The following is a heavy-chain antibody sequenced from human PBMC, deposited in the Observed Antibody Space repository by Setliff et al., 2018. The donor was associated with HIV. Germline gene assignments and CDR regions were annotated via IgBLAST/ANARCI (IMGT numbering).Heavy chain of an antibody. J-gene: IGHJ6*02. V-gene: IGHV3-7*01. CDR1: GFTFSSYG. CDR2: INQDGSEK. D-gene: IGHD3-10*01. Sequence: GGSLRLSCAASGFTFSSYGMHWVRQAPGKGLEWVANINQDGSEKNYVDSVKGRFTISRDNAENSLYLQMNSLRADDTATYYCARKLRPGHGVDVWGQGTTVTVSS. CDR3: ARKLRPGHGVDV.